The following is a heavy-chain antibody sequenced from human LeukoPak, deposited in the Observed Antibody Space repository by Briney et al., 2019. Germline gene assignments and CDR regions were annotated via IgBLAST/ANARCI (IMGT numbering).Heavy chain of an antibody. Sequence: GGSLRLSCAVSGFTLSSYWMHWVRQAPGEGLVWVSRIDSDGSTTDYADSVKGRFTISRDNAKNSLYLQTNSLRAEDTAVYYCERDLTTVTTRGWGQGTLVTVSS. CDR1: GFTLSSYW. J-gene: IGHJ4*02. V-gene: IGHV3-74*01. CDR2: IDSDGSTT. CDR3: ERDLTTVTTRG. D-gene: IGHD4-17*01.